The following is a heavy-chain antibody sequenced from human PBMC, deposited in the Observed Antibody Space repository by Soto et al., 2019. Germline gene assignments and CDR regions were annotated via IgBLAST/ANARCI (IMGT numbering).Heavy chain of an antibody. J-gene: IGHJ4*02. Sequence: EVQLVESGGGLVQPGGSLKLSCAASGFTFSGSAMHWVRQASGKGLEWVGRIRSKANSYATAYAASVKGRFTISRDDSKNTAYLQMNSLKTEDTAVYYCTRGDYYYGSGSPEYWGQGTLVTVSS. CDR2: IRSKANSYAT. D-gene: IGHD3-10*01. CDR1: GFTFSGSA. CDR3: TRGDYYYGSGSPEY. V-gene: IGHV3-73*02.